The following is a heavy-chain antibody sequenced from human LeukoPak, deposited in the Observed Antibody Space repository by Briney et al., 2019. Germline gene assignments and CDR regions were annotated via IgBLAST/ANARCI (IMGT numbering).Heavy chain of an antibody. V-gene: IGHV4-38-2*02. Sequence: SETLSLTCTVSGYSISSGYYWGWIRQPPGKGLEWIGSIYHSGSTYYNPSLKSRVTISVDTSKNQFSLKLSSVTAADTAVYYCARESVEMVFYVDYWGQGTLVTVSS. CDR3: ARESVEMVFYVDY. CDR2: IYHSGST. CDR1: GYSISSGYY. D-gene: IGHD5-24*01. J-gene: IGHJ4*02.